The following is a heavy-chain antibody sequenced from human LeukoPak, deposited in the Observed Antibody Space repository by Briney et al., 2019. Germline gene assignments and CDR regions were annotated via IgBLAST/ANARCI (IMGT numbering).Heavy chain of an antibody. CDR3: ARKIDPGPYYFDY. CDR2: IYYSGST. V-gene: IGHV4-30-4*08. Sequence: PSETLSLTCTVSGGSISSGDYYWSWIRQPPGKGLEWIGYIYYSGSTYYNPSLKSRVTISVGTSKNQFSLKLSSVTAADTAVYYCARKIDPGPYYFDYWGQGTLVTVSS. J-gene: IGHJ4*02. CDR1: GGSISSGDYY.